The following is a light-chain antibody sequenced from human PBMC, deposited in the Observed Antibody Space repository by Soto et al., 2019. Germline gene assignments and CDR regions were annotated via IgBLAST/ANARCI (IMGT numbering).Light chain of an antibody. CDR1: QSVSSSS. CDR2: GAS. CDR3: QQYDNSPTWT. J-gene: IGKJ1*01. V-gene: IGKV3-20*01. Sequence: EIVLTQSPGTLSLSPGERATLSCRASQSVSSSSLAWYQQKPGQAPRLLIYGASSRATGIPDRFSGSGSGTDFTLTISRLEPEDVAVYYCQQYDNSPTWTFGQGTKVEIK.